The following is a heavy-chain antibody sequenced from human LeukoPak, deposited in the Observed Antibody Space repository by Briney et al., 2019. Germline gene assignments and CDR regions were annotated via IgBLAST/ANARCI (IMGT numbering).Heavy chain of an antibody. V-gene: IGHV3-33*01. D-gene: IGHD3-16*01. Sequence: GGSLRLSCAASGFPFSSYDMHWVRQAPGKGLEWVALIWYDGSNKNYADSVKGRFTISRDNAKNSLYLQMNSLRAEDTAVYYCVRDTFSPDAFDIWGQGTMVTVSS. CDR1: GFPFSSYD. CDR2: IWYDGSNK. CDR3: VRDTFSPDAFDI. J-gene: IGHJ3*02.